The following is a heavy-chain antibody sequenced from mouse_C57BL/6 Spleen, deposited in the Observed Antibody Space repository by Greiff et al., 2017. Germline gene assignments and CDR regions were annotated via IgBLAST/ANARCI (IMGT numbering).Heavy chain of an antibody. Sequence: QVQLKESGAELVRPGTSVKVSCKASGYAFTNYLIEWVKQRPGQGLEWIGVINPGSGGTNYNEKFKGKATLTADKSSSTAYMQLSSLTSEDSAVYCCARDDYDGYYAMDYWGQGTSVTVSS. J-gene: IGHJ4*01. D-gene: IGHD2-4*01. V-gene: IGHV1-54*01. CDR3: ARDDYDGYYAMDY. CDR1: GYAFTNYL. CDR2: INPGSGGT.